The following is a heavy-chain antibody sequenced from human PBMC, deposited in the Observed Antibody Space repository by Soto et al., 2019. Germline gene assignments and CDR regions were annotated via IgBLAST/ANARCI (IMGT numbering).Heavy chain of an antibody. V-gene: IGHV3-30*18. D-gene: IGHD1-1*01. CDR2: ISYDGNKN. Sequence: GGSLRLSCAASGFTFSSYGMHWVRQAPGKGLEWVAIISYDGNKNYYADPVKGRFTISRDNSKNTLYLQMNSLRAEDTAVYYCAKKEVLEGRAGLFDSWGQGTLVTVSS. J-gene: IGHJ4*02. CDR3: AKKEVLEGRAGLFDS. CDR1: GFTFSSYG.